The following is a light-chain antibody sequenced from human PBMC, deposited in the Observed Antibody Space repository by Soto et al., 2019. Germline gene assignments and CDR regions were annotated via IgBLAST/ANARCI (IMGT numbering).Light chain of an antibody. CDR1: QSVSSY. CDR2: DAS. Sequence: EAVLTQSPATLSLSPGETATLSCRASQSVSSYLAWYQQKPGQAPRLLIYDASKTATGIPARFSGSGSGTDFTLTISGLKPEDFAVYYCQQRSGWPPSLTFGGGTKVEIK. J-gene: IGKJ4*01. V-gene: IGKV3-11*01. CDR3: QQRSGWPPSLT.